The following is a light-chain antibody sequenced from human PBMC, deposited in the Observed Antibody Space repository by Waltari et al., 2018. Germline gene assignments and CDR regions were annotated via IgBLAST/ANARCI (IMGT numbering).Light chain of an antibody. CDR1: TRHLGSYTV. CDR3: ASYVNYTTFHVV. V-gene: IGLV2-23*03. Sequence: QSALTQPPSVPGSPGPPITTPCTGATRHLGSYTVVYCYQQHTVKVPKLIIFEGVKRPSGVSNRFAGSKSVTPASLTISGLQADDEADYFCASYVNYTTFHVVFGGGTKLTVL. J-gene: IGLJ2*01. CDR2: EGV.